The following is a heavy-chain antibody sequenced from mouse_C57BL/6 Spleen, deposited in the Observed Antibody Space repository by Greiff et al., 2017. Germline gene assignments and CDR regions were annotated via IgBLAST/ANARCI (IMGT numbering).Heavy chain of an antibody. CDR1: GYTFTSYW. J-gene: IGHJ4*01. D-gene: IGHD4-1*01. CDR2: IDPSDSYT. CDR3: ARGRNWADYYAMDY. V-gene: IGHV1-69*01. Sequence: QVHVKQPGAELVMPGASVKLSCKASGYTFTSYWMHWVKQRPGQGLEWIGEIDPSDSYTNYNQKFKGKSTLTVDKSSSTAYMQLSSLTSEDSAVYYCARGRNWADYYAMDYWGQGTSVTVSS.